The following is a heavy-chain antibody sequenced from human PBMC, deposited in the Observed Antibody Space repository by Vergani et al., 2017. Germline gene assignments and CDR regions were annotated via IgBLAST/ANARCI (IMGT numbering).Heavy chain of an antibody. J-gene: IGHJ4*02. Sequence: QVQLQESGPGLVRPSETLSLTCTVSGGYLSGYYWTWIRQTPGEGLEWIGYVEDSGYFNYNPSLKTRVSMSSDTSNNQFSLMLSSVTVADTAVYYCASSIVSRNPPDYFDNWGQGTLVTVSS. V-gene: IGHV4-59*01. CDR2: VEDSGYF. D-gene: IGHD1-14*01. CDR1: GGYLSGYY. CDR3: ASSIVSRNPPDYFDN.